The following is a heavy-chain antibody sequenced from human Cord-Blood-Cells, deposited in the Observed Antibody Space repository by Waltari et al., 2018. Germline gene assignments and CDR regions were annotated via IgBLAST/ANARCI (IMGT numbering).Heavy chain of an antibody. CDR3: ARRRSSSSWYFDL. J-gene: IGHJ2*01. D-gene: IGHD6-6*01. CDR1: AGSISSSSYY. Sequence: QLQLQESGPGLVKPSETMSLPCTVSAGSISSSSYYWGWIRQPPGKGLAWIGSIYYSGSTYYNPSLKSRVTISVDTSKNQFSLKLSSVTAADTAVYYCARRRSSSSWYFDLWGRGTLVTVSS. V-gene: IGHV4-39*01. CDR2: IYYSGST.